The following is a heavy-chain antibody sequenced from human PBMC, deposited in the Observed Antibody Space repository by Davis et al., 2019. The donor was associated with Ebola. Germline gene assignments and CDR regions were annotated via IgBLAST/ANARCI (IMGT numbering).Heavy chain of an antibody. J-gene: IGHJ4*02. CDR1: GGSFSGYY. V-gene: IGHV4-34*01. D-gene: IGHD6-19*01. CDR2: INHSGST. CDR3: ARGRGAVAGRFRYYFDY. Sequence: MPSETLSLTCAVYGGSFSGYYWSWIRQPPGKGLEWIGEINHSGSTNYNPSLKSRVTISVDTSKNQFSLKLGSVTAADTAVYYCARGRGAVAGRFRYYFDYWGQGTLVTVSS.